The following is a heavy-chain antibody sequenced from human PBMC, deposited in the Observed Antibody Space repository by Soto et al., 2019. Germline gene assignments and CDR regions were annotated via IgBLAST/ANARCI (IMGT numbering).Heavy chain of an antibody. V-gene: IGHV4-59*01. D-gene: IGHD6-13*01. J-gene: IGHJ6*03. CDR1: GGSISSYY. CDR3: ARVLEQLAGQRDYYYMDV. Sequence: PSETLSLTCTVSGGSISSYYWSWIRQPPGKGLEWIGYIYYSGSTNYNPSLKSRVTISVDTSKNQFSLKLSSVTAADTAVYYCARVLEQLAGQRDYYYMDVWGKGTTVTVSS. CDR2: IYYSGST.